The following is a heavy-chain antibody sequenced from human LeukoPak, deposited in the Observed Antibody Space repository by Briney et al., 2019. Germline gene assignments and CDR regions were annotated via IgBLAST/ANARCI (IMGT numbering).Heavy chain of an antibody. CDR3: AKRGEDPVDLDY. J-gene: IGHJ4*02. Sequence: GSLRLSCGVSGVTFSSHAMNWVRQASGKGLEWVSAITGSGDRTFYTDSVRGRFTVSRDNSKNTLYLQMNGLRAEDTAVYYCAKRGEDPVDLDYWGQGTLVTVSS. CDR1: GVTFSSHA. D-gene: IGHD3-16*01. CDR2: ITGSGDRT. V-gene: IGHV3-23*01.